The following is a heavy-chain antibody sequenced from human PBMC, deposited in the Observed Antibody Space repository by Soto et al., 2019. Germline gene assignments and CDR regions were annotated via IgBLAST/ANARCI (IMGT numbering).Heavy chain of an antibody. CDR1: GFTFSSYG. V-gene: IGHV3-30*18. CDR2: ISYDGSNK. CDR3: AKEGSHYGDRPLYYFDY. D-gene: IGHD4-17*01. Sequence: GGSLRLSCAASGFTFSSYGMHWVRQAPGKGLEWVAVISYDGSNKYYADSVKGRFTIPRDNSKNTLYLQMNSLRAEDTAVYYCAKEGSHYGDRPLYYFDYWGQGTLVTVSS. J-gene: IGHJ4*02.